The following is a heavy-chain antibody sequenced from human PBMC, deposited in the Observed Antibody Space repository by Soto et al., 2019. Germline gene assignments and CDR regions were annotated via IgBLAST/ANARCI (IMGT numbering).Heavy chain of an antibody. CDR2: INAGNGKT. J-gene: IGHJ6*01. V-gene: IGHV1-3*01. CDR1: GYTFSNYA. CDR3: ANNGDYYYYGMDV. D-gene: IGHD4-17*01. Sequence: QVQLVQSGAEVKKPGASVKVSCKASGYTFSNYATHWVRQAPGQRLEWMGWINAGNGKTKYSQNFQGRVTITRDTSASTAYMKLSSLRSENTAVYYCANNGDYYYYGMDVWGQGTRVTVSS.